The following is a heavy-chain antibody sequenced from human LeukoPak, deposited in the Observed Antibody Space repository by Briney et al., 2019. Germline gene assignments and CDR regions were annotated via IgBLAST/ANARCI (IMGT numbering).Heavy chain of an antibody. V-gene: IGHV3-30*18. Sequence: GGSLRLSCAASGFTFSSYGMHWVRQAPGKGLEWVAVISYDGSNKNCADSVKGRSTISRDNSKNTLYLQMNSLRAEDTAVYYCAKKSAGSYYNGPDYWGQGTLVTVSS. D-gene: IGHD3-10*01. CDR1: GFTFSSYG. CDR3: AKKSAGSYYNGPDY. J-gene: IGHJ4*02. CDR2: ISYDGSNK.